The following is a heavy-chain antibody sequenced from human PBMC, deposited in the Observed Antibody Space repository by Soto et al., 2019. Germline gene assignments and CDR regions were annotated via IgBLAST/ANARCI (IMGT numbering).Heavy chain of an antibody. CDR1: EFTFANAW. V-gene: IGHV3-15*01. CDR2: IKSKADGGTT. CDR3: TSLYYGH. J-gene: IGHJ4*02. Sequence: NPGGSLRLSCAASEFTFANAWISWVRQAPGKGLEWVGRIKSKADGGTTEYAAPVKGRFTISRDESQNTLYLQMNSLKTEDTAVYYCTSLYYGHWGQGTLVTVSS. D-gene: IGHD4-17*01.